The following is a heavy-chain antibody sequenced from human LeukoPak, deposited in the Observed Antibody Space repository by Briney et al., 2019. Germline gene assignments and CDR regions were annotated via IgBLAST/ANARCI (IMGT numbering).Heavy chain of an antibody. CDR1: GFTFSNHA. J-gene: IGHJ4*02. D-gene: IGHD1-26*01. CDR2: ISGSGGST. CDR3: AKGLRAESIVGATHFDY. V-gene: IGHV3-23*01. Sequence: GGSLRLSCAASGFTFSNHAMSWVRQAPGKGLEWVSAISGSGGSTYYADSVKGRFTISRDNSKNTLYLQMNSLRAEDTAVYYCAKGLRAESIVGATHFDYWGQGTLVTVSS.